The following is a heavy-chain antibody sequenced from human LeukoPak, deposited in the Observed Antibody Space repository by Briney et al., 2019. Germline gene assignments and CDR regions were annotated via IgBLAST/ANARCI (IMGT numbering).Heavy chain of an antibody. V-gene: IGHV4-59*12. J-gene: IGHJ5*02. CDR3: ARGRSSGYYYGLFDP. CDR1: GGSISSYY. D-gene: IGHD3-22*01. CDR2: IYYSGST. Sequence: SETLSLTCTVSGGSISSYYWSWIRQPPGKGLEWIGYIYYSGSTNYNPSLKSRVTISVDTSKNQFSLKLSSVTAADTAVYYCARGRSSGYYYGLFDPWGQGTLVTVSS.